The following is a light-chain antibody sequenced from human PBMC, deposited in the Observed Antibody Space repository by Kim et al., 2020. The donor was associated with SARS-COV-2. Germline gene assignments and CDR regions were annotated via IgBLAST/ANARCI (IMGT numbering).Light chain of an antibody. CDR3: QQRNNWPPKVT. J-gene: IGKJ4*01. CDR2: DAS. V-gene: IGKV3-11*01. CDR1: QSSSSS. Sequence: PRAGATLSCRASQSSSSSLAWDQQGPGQPPRLLIFDASIRASGIPARFSCSESGTDFTLTISGLEPEDFAVYYCQQRNNWPPKVTFGGGTKVDIK.